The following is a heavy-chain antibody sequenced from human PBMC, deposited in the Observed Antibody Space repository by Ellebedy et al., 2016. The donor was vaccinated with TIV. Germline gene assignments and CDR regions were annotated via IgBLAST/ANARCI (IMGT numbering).Heavy chain of an antibody. CDR3: ARDLKRGGSTESFDY. D-gene: IGHD2-15*01. CDR2: IKQDGSEK. J-gene: IGHJ4*02. Sequence: GGSLRLSXEASGLSLSSYWVNWVRQAPGKGLEWVANIKQDGSEKYYGDSVKGRFTVSRDNAKNSVSLQLNSLRAEDTAVYYCARDLKRGGSTESFDYWGQGTLVTVSS. V-gene: IGHV3-7*01. CDR1: GLSLSSYW.